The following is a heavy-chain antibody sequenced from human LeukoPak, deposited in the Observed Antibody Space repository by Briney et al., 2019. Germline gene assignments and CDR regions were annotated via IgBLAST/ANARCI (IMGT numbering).Heavy chain of an antibody. CDR3: ARAVLRYFDWLMAYNWFEP. Sequence: GASVKLSCKASGGTFSSYAISWVRQAPGQGLEWMGGIIPIFGTANYAQKLQGRVTITADKSTSTAYMELSSLRSEDTAVYYCARAVLRYFDWLMAYNWFEPWGQGTLVSVSS. CDR1: GGTFSSYA. J-gene: IGHJ5*02. V-gene: IGHV1-69*06. D-gene: IGHD3-9*01. CDR2: IIPIFGTA.